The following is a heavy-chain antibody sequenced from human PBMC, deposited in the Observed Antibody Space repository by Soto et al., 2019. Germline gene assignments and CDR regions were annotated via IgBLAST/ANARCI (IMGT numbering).Heavy chain of an antibody. Sequence: GGSLRLSCAPSGFSFSRFGMTWVRQAPGKGLEWVSDITYGGRATHYADSVRGRFTISRDNAKNSLYLQMNNLRAEDTAVYYCATTPYYDVLTNYEYDYWGRGTMVTVSS. CDR3: ATTPYYDVLTNYEYDY. CDR1: GFSFSRFG. V-gene: IGHV3-48*03. CDR2: ITYGGRAT. J-gene: IGHJ4*01. D-gene: IGHD3-9*01.